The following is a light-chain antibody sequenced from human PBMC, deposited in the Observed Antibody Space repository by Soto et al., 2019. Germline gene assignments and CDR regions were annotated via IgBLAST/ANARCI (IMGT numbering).Light chain of an antibody. V-gene: IGKV3-20*01. J-gene: IGKJ1*01. CDR3: QQYGSSPRT. Sequence: EIVLTQSPGTLSLSPGERATLSCRASQSGTNNYLAWYQQRPGQAPRLLIYGASSRATGIPDRFSGSGSETDFTLSISRLEPEDFAVYYCQQYGSSPRTFGQGTKVEIK. CDR2: GAS. CDR1: QSGTNNY.